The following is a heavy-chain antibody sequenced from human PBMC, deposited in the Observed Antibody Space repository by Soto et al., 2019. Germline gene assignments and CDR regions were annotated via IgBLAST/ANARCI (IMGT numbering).Heavy chain of an antibody. J-gene: IGHJ4*02. Sequence: LRLSCAASGFTFSDYYMTWIRQGPGKGLEWISYISSNGNTIYHADSVKGRFTISRDNAKNSLYLQMNSLRAEDTAVYYCARDIAAAGGRDYWGQGTLVTVSS. CDR3: ARDIAAAGGRDY. CDR1: GFTFSDYY. D-gene: IGHD6-13*01. V-gene: IGHV3-11*01. CDR2: ISSNGNTI.